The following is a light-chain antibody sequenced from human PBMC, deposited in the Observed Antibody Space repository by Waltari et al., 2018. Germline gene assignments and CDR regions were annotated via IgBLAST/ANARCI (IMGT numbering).Light chain of an antibody. CDR1: QSVSSK. J-gene: IGKJ1*01. V-gene: IGKV3-15*01. Sequence: EIVMTQSPATLSVSPGESATLPYRASQSVSSKLAWYQQSPGQAPRPLIYDASTRATAIPARFTAGSSGTEFTLSISSLQSEDFAVYYCQQYNQWPRTFGQGTKVEIK. CDR2: DAS. CDR3: QQYNQWPRT.